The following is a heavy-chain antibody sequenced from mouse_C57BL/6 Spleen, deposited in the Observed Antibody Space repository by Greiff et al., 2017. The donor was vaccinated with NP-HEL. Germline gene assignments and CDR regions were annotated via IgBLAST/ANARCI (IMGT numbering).Heavy chain of an antibody. J-gene: IGHJ3*01. CDR2: IYPRDGST. CDR1: GYTFTSYD. CDR3: ARRRDYDGAWFAY. V-gene: IGHV1-85*01. Sequence: QVQLKQSGPELVKPGASVKLSCKASGYTFTSYDINWVKQRPGQGLEWIGWIYPRDGSTKYNEKFKGKATLTVDTSSSTAYMELHSLTSEDSAVYFCARRRDYDGAWFAYWGQGTLVTVSA. D-gene: IGHD2-4*01.